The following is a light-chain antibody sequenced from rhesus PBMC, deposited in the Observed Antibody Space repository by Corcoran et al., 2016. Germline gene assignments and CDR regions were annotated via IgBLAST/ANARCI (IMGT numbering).Light chain of an antibody. CDR1: QSISSW. V-gene: IGKV1-22*01. Sequence: DIQMTQSPSSLSASVGDTVTITCRASQSISSWLAWYQQKPGKAPKLLIYKASTLQSGVPSRFSGSGSVTDVTLTISSLQSEEFATYYCQQYSSSPLTFGGGTKVEIK. J-gene: IGKJ4*01. CDR2: KAS. CDR3: QQYSSSPLT.